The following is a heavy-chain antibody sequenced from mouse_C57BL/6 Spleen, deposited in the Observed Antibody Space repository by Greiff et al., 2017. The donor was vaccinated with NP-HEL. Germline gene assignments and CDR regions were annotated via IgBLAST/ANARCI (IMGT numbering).Heavy chain of an antibody. J-gene: IGHJ3*01. D-gene: IGHD1-1*01. CDR1: GFTFSDYG. CDR2: ISNLAYSI. V-gene: IGHV5-15*01. Sequence: EVKLMESGGGLVQPGGSLKLSCAVSGFTFSDYGMAWVRQAPRKGLEWVAFISNLAYSIYYADTVTGRFTISRENAKNTQYREMGSLRTEDTAMYYCARQGYGSSPSWFAYGGQGTLVTVSA. CDR3: ARQGYGSSPSWFAY.